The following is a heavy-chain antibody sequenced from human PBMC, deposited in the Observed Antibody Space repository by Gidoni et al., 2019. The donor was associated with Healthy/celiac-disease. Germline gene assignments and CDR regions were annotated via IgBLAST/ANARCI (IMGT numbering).Heavy chain of an antibody. CDR2: ISYDGSNK. CDR3: ARDSVVVVAAPDY. Sequence: QVQLVESGGGVVQPGRSLRLSCAASGFTFSNYAMHWVRQAPGKGLEWVAVISYDGSNKYYADSVKGRFTISRDNSKNTLYLQMNSLRAEDTAVYYCARDSVVVVAAPDYWGQGTLVTVSS. D-gene: IGHD2-15*01. J-gene: IGHJ4*02. V-gene: IGHV3-30-3*01. CDR1: GFTFSNYA.